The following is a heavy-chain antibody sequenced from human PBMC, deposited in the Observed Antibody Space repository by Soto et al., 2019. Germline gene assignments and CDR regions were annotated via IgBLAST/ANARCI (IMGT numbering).Heavy chain of an antibody. J-gene: IGHJ4*02. Sequence: QITLNESGPTVVKPAETLTLTCTFSGFSLTTSGVGVGWIRQSPGKAPEWLALIYWDDDKRYSASLKSRLTITKDTSKTQGVLTMASVDPADTATYYCAHRILRTVFGLVTTTAIYFDFWGQGTPVVVSS. CDR2: IYWDDDK. V-gene: IGHV2-5*02. CDR1: GFSLTTSGVG. D-gene: IGHD3-3*01. CDR3: AHRILRTVFGLVTTTAIYFDF.